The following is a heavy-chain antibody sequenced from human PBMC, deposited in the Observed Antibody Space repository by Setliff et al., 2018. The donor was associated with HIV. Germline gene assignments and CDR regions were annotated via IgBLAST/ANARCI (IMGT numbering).Heavy chain of an antibody. D-gene: IGHD6-13*01. CDR1: GYSISSDYY. Sequence: SETLSLTCAVSGYSISSDYYWAWIRQPPGKGLEWIGSIYYRGATYYNPSLKSRVTMSVDTSRGRLSLRLNSVTAADTAMYYCARGSHGTSWTDSWGQGTLVTVSS. J-gene: IGHJ5*01. CDR2: IYYRGAT. V-gene: IGHV4-38-2*01. CDR3: ARGSHGTSWTDS.